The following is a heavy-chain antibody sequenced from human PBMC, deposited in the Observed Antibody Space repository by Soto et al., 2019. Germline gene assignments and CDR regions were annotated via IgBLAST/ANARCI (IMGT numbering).Heavy chain of an antibody. CDR2: FDPEDGET. Sequence: GASVKVSCKVSGYTLTELSMHWVRQAPGKGLEWMGGFDPEDGETIYAQKFQGRVTMTEDTSTDTAYMELSSLRSEDTAVYYCATANYYYDSSGYPALFDYWGQGTLVTVSS. J-gene: IGHJ4*02. CDR1: GYTLTELS. D-gene: IGHD3-22*01. CDR3: ATANYYYDSSGYPALFDY. V-gene: IGHV1-24*01.